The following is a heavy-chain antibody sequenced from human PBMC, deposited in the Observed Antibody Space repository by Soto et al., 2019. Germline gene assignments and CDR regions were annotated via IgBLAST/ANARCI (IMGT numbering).Heavy chain of an antibody. Sequence: QVQLVESGGGVVQPGRSLRLSCAVSGFTVSSYGMHWVRQAPGKGLEWVAVISRDGRTTFYADSVKGRFTISKDNSRNTLFLEMNRLRDDDMAVYYCTGEVASGYWGQGSLVAVSP. J-gene: IGHJ4*02. CDR1: GFTVSSYG. CDR2: ISRDGRTT. D-gene: IGHD2-8*02. V-gene: IGHV3-30*03. CDR3: TGEVASGY.